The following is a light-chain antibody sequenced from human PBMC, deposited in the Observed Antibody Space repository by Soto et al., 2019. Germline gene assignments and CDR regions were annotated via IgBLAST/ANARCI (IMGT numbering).Light chain of an antibody. Sequence: DIVMTQSPSTLSVFLGDRVTLACRASQSISNNLAWFQQKPGQAPRLLIYAASTRGTGVPARFSGSGSGTDFAFTISSLQLKDFAVDYCHQHNNCPHMHTFGQGTKLEIK. CDR2: AAS. V-gene: IGKV3-15*01. CDR3: HQHNNCPHMHT. J-gene: IGKJ2*01. CDR1: QSISNN.